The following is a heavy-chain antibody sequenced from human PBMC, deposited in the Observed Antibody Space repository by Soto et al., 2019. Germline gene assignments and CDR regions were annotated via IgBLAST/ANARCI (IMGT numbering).Heavy chain of an antibody. Sequence: QVPLVQSGPEVKKPGASVKVSCKTSGYTPTNYDIGWVRQAPGQGLEYMGWISAYNGNTNYARKPQDRVTLTTDASTWTAYMELRSLQSDDTAIYYCARGLFRRGTYYAIDNWGQGTLVTVSS. CDR2: ISAYNGNT. CDR3: ARGLFRRGTYYAIDN. D-gene: IGHD1-26*01. J-gene: IGHJ4*02. CDR1: GYTPTNYD. V-gene: IGHV1-18*01.